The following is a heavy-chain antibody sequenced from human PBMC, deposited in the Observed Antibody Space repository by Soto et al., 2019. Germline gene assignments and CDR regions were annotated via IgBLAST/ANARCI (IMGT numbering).Heavy chain of an antibody. V-gene: IGHV1-69*04. CDR3: ARDLRDGYYYYYGMDV. CDR1: GGTFSSYT. Sequence: SVKVSCKASGGTFSSYTISWVRQAPGQGLEWMGRIIPILGIANYAQKFQGRVTITADKSTSTAYMELSSLRSEDTAVYYCARDLRDGYYYYYGMDVWGQGTTVTVSS. D-gene: IGHD3-10*01. J-gene: IGHJ6*02. CDR2: IIPILGIA.